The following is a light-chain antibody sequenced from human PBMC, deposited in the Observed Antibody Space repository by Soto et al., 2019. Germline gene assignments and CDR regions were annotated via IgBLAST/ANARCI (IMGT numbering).Light chain of an antibody. Sequence: EIVLTQSPGTLSLYLGERATLSCRASQSVSGTYSAWYQQKPGQAPRLLIYGTSKRAAGIPDRFSGSGSGTDFSLTISRLEPEDFAVYYCQHYGSSPPDTFGQGTKLEIK. CDR1: QSVSGTY. J-gene: IGKJ2*01. CDR2: GTS. V-gene: IGKV3-20*01. CDR3: QHYGSSPPDT.